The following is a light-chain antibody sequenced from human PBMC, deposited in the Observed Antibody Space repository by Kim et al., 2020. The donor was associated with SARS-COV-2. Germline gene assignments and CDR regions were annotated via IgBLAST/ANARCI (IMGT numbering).Light chain of an antibody. CDR1: SGHSSYA. CDR2: LNSDGSH. V-gene: IGLV4-69*01. J-gene: IGLJ3*02. Sequence: ASVKLTCTLSSGHSSYAIAWHQQQPEKGPRYLMKLNSDGSHSKGDGIPYRFSGSSSGAERYLTISSLQSEDEADYYCQTWGTGMGVFGGGTQLTVL. CDR3: QTWGTGMGV.